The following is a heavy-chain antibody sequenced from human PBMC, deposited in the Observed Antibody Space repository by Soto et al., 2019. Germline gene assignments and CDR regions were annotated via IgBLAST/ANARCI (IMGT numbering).Heavy chain of an antibody. V-gene: IGHV3-30-3*01. CDR3: ARPPSTSSWGSVMAV. CDR2: ISYDGSNK. CDR1: GFTFSSYA. Sequence: QVQLVESGGGVVQPGRSLRLSCAASGFTFSSYAMHWVRQAPGKGLEWVAVISYDGSNKYYADSVKGRFTISRDNSKNPLYLKMNSWRVENRVVYYWARPPSTSSWGSVMAVGAQGTTFTVPS. D-gene: IGHD3-16*01. J-gene: IGHJ6*02.